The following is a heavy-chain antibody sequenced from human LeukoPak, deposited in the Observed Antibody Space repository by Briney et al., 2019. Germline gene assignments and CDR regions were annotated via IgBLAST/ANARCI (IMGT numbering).Heavy chain of an antibody. Sequence: SVKVSCKASGGTFSSYAISWVRQAPGQGLEWMGRIIPILGIANYAQKFQGRVTITADKSTSTAYMELSSLRSEDTAVYYCARDGDYYDSSGYYYVADYFDYWGQGTLVTVSS. D-gene: IGHD3-22*01. V-gene: IGHV1-69*04. CDR3: ARDGDYYDSSGYYYVADYFDY. CDR2: IIPILGIA. CDR1: GGTFSSYA. J-gene: IGHJ4*02.